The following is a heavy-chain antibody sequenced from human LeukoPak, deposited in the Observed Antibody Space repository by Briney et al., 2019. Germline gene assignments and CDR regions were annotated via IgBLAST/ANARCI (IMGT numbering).Heavy chain of an antibody. Sequence: GGSLILSCEASGFTFTKFWMSWVRQAPGKGLEWVSGINWNGGSTGYADSVKGRFTISRDNAKNSLYLQMNSLRAEDTALYYCARDRMGNDYWGQGTLVTVSS. CDR2: INWNGGST. J-gene: IGHJ4*02. CDR1: GFTFTKFW. V-gene: IGHV3-20*04. D-gene: IGHD7-27*01. CDR3: ARDRMGNDY.